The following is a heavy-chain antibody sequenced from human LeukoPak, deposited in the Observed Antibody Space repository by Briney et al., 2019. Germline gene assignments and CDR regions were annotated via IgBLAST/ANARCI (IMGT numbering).Heavy chain of an antibody. CDR1: GYSISSGNY. D-gene: IGHD1-26*01. CDR2: IYHSGST. Sequence: SETLSLTCTVSGYSISSGNYWDWIRQPPGKGLEWIGSIYHSGSTYYNPSLKSRVTISVDTSKNQFSLKLSSVTAADTAVYYCARSYSGSYYPGDYFDYWGQGTLVTVSS. J-gene: IGHJ4*02. V-gene: IGHV4-38-2*02. CDR3: ARSYSGSYYPGDYFDY.